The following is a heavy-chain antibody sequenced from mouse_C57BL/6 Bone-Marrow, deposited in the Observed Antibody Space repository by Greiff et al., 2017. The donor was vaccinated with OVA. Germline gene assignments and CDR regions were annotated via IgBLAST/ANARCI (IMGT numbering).Heavy chain of an antibody. CDR1: GYTFTNYW. D-gene: IGHD2-4*01. J-gene: IGHJ3*01. CDR3: ARDDYGFAY. Sequence: VQGVESGAELVRPGTSVKMSCKASGYTFTNYWIGWAKQRPGHGLEWIGDIYPGGGYTNYNEKFKGKATLTADKSSSTAYMQFSSLTSEDSAIYYCARDDYGFAYWGQGTLVTVSA. V-gene: IGHV1-63*01. CDR2: IYPGGGYT.